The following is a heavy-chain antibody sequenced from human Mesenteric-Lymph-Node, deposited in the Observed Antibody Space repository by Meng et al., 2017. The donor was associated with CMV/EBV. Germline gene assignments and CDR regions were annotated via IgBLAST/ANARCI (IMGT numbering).Heavy chain of an antibody. D-gene: IGHD6-19*01. CDR3: ASTPYSSRFDY. CDR1: EYSVTSYW. V-gene: IGHV5-51*01. J-gene: IGHJ4*02. CDR2: VYPDDSAT. Sequence: SGEGAEYSVTSYWIGGVRQVPGRGLEWMGIVYPDDSATGYSPSFQGQVTFSADKSISTAYLQWSSLKASDTATYYCASTPYSSRFDYWGQGTLVTVSS.